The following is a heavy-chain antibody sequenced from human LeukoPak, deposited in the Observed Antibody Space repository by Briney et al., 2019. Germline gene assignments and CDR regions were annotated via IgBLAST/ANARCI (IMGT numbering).Heavy chain of an antibody. Sequence: TGGSLRLSCAASGFTVSTNCMTCVRQAPGKGLEWVSTIYSGGTTYYADSVMGRFTISRHNSRNTLYLQMNSLRAEDTAVYYCARVDTVMAYYFDLWGQGTLVTVSS. CDR3: ARVDTVMAYYFDL. D-gene: IGHD5-18*01. J-gene: IGHJ4*02. V-gene: IGHV3-53*04. CDR1: GFTVSTNC. CDR2: IYSGGTT.